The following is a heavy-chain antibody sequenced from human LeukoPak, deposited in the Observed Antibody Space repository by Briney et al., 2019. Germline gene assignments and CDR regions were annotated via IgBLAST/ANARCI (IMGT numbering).Heavy chain of an antibody. J-gene: IGHJ5*02. Sequence: GGSLRLSCAASGFTFSSYAMSWVRQAPGKALECILRISSSAAVLYSADSVKGRFTISRDNAKSSLYLQMNSLRDEDTVVYYCARETTYKFDPWGQGTLVTVSS. CDR1: GFTFSSYA. CDR2: ISSSAAVL. CDR3: ARETTYKFDP. V-gene: IGHV3-48*02. D-gene: IGHD1-1*01.